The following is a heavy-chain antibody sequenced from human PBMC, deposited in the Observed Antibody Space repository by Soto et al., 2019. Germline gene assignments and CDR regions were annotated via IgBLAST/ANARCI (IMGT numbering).Heavy chain of an antibody. Sequence: SETLSLTCTVSGGSISSGGYYWSWIRQHPGKGLEWIGYIYYSGSTYYNPSLKSRVTISVDTSKNQFSLKLSSVTAADTAVYYCARGDSSPSFDPWGQGTLVTVSS. J-gene: IGHJ5*02. V-gene: IGHV4-31*03. D-gene: IGHD5-18*01. CDR2: IYYSGST. CDR3: ARGDSSPSFDP. CDR1: GGSISSGGYY.